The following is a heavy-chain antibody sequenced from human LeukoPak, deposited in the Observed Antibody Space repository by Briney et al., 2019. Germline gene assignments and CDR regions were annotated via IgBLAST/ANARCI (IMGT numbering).Heavy chain of an antibody. Sequence: SETLSLTCTVSGGSISSYYWSWIRQPPGKGLEWIGYIYYSGSTNCNPSLKSRVTISVDTSKNQFSLKLSSVTAADTAVYYCARHGSTSWEVGYWGQGTLVTVSS. V-gene: IGHV4-59*08. D-gene: IGHD2-2*01. CDR3: ARHGSTSWEVGY. J-gene: IGHJ4*02. CDR2: IYYSGST. CDR1: GGSISSYY.